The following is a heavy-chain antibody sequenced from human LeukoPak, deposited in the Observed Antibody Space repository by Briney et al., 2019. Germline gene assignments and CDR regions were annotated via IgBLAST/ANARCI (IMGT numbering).Heavy chain of an antibody. Sequence: PSETLSLTCTVSGGSISSSSYYWGWIRQPPGKGLEWIGSIYYSGSTYYNPPLKSRVTISVDTSKNQFSLKLSSVTAADTAVYYCARLASSSWYYVDYWGQGTLVTVSS. J-gene: IGHJ4*02. CDR3: ARLASSSWYYVDY. CDR2: IYYSGST. D-gene: IGHD6-13*01. V-gene: IGHV4-39*01. CDR1: GGSISSSSYY.